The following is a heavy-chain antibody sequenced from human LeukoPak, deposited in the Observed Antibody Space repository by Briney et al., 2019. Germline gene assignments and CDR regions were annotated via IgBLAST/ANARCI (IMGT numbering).Heavy chain of an antibody. CDR3: ARDVVAARGSFDY. CDR1: GGSISDYY. J-gene: IGHJ4*02. D-gene: IGHD2-2*01. Sequence: SETLSLTCSVSGGSISDYYWTWIRQPAGKGREWIGRINASGTTRYNPSLKSRLAMSVDTSKNQFSLKLTSVTAADTAVYYCARDVVAARGSFDYWGQGTLVTVSS. CDR2: INASGTT. V-gene: IGHV4-4*07.